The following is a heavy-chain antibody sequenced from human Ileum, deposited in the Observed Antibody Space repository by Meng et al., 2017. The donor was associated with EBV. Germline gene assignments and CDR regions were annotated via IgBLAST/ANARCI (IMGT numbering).Heavy chain of an antibody. Sequence: QLQLQESGPGLVKPSETLSLTCAVSGGSISRSDWRSWVRQPPGKGLEWIGETSHSGSTNYSPSLKSRVTISLDKSKNQLSLKLNSVTAADTAVYYCASSDYYRSDYWGQGTLVTVSS. CDR3: ASSDYYRSDY. J-gene: IGHJ4*02. CDR1: GGSISRSDW. D-gene: IGHD3-22*01. CDR2: TSHSGST. V-gene: IGHV4-4*02.